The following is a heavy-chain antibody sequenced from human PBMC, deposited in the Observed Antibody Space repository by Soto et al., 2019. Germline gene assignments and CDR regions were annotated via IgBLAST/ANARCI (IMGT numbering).Heavy chain of an antibody. CDR2: IDPSDSYT. CDR3: ASLGHYYYYGMDV. Sequence: GESLKISCKGSGYSFTSYWISWVRQMPGKGLEWMGRIDPSDSYTNYSPSFQGRVTISADKSISTAYLQWSSLKASDTAMYYYASLGHYYYYGMDVWGQGTTVTVSS. CDR1: GYSFTSYW. V-gene: IGHV5-10-1*01. J-gene: IGHJ6*02.